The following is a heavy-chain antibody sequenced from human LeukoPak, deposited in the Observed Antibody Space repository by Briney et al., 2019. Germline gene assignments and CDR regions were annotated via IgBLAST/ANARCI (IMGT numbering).Heavy chain of an antibody. D-gene: IGHD6-13*01. CDR2: ISSSSSTI. J-gene: IGHJ6*03. V-gene: IGHV3-48*04. Sequence: RGCLRLSCAASGFTFSSYSMNWVRQAPGKGLEWGSYISSSSSTIYYADSVKGRFTISRDNAKNSLYLQMNSLRAEDTAVYYCARDQGSSWELDYYYYYMDVWGKGTTVTVSS. CDR3: ARDQGSSWELDYYYYYMDV. CDR1: GFTFSSYS.